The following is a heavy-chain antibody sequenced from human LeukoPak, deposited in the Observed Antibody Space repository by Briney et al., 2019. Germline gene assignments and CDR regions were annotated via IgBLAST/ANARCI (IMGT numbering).Heavy chain of an antibody. D-gene: IGHD6-6*01. CDR1: GGTFSSYA. V-gene: IGHV1-69*04. J-gene: IGHJ4*02. CDR3: ARGGSSSSPDY. Sequence: SVKVSCKASGGTFSSYAISWVRQAPGQGLEWMGRIIPILGIANYAQKFQGRVTITADKSTSTAYMELSSLRSEDTAVYYCARGGSSSSPDYWGQGTLVTVSS. CDR2: IIPILGIA.